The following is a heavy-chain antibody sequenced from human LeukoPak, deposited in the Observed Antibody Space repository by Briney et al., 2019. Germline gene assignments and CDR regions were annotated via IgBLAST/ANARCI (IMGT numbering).Heavy chain of an antibody. Sequence: TSETLSLTCAVSGGSISSGGYSWSWIRQPPGKGLEWIGYIYHSGSTYYNPSLKSRVTISVDRSKSQFSLKLSSVTAADTAVYYCARGIEFTMVRGVNYFDNWGQGTLVTVSS. CDR2: IYHSGST. V-gene: IGHV4-30-2*01. CDR3: ARGIEFTMVRGVNYFDN. J-gene: IGHJ4*02. D-gene: IGHD3-10*01. CDR1: GGSISSGGYS.